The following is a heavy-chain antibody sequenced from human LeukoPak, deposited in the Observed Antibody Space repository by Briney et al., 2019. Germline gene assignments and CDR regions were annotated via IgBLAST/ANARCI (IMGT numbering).Heavy chain of an antibody. CDR3: ARDLMT. CDR2: ITYSGSI. Sequence: PSETLSLTCAVSGGSFSGKYWTWIRQPPGKGLEWIGEITYSGSIYYNPSLKSRVTISVDTSKIQFSLKLNSVTAADTAVYYCARDLMTWGQGTLVTVSS. V-gene: IGHV4-34*01. J-gene: IGHJ4*02. CDR1: GGSFSGKY.